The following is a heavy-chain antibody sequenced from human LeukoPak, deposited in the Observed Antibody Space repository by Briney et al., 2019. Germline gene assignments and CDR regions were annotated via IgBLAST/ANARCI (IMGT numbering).Heavy chain of an antibody. CDR2: IYYSGST. CDR3: ARDHNYYGSGSHNYYYYYGMDV. V-gene: IGHV4-31*03. Sequence: PSQTLSLTCTVSGGSISSGGYYWSWIRQHPGKGLEWIGYIYYSGSTYYNPSLKSRVTISVDASKNQFSLKLSSVTAADTAVYYCARDHNYYGSGSHNYYYYYGMDVWGQGTTVTVSS. D-gene: IGHD3-10*01. J-gene: IGHJ6*02. CDR1: GGSISSGGYY.